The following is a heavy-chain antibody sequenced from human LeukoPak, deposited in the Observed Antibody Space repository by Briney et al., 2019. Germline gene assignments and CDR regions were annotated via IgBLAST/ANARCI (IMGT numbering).Heavy chain of an antibody. J-gene: IGHJ4*02. D-gene: IGHD4-17*01. Sequence: GGSLRLSCAASGFTFSSYSMNWVRQAPGKGLEWVSSISSSSSYIYYADSVKGRFTTSRDNAKNSLYLQMNSLRAEDTAVYYCARVGDYGDYAYWGQGTLVTVSS. CDR3: ARVGDYGDYAY. CDR2: ISSSSSYI. CDR1: GFTFSSYS. V-gene: IGHV3-21*01.